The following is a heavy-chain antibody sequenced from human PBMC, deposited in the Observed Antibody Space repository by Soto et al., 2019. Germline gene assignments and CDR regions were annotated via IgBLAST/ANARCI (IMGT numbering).Heavy chain of an antibody. Sequence: ASVKVSCKASGYTFTSYYMHWVRQAPGQGLEWMGIINPSGGSTSYAQKFQGRVTMTRDTSTSTVYMELNSLRAEDTAVYYCATPLPPKWEIQDAFDIWGQGTMVTVSS. J-gene: IGHJ3*02. CDR3: ATPLPPKWEIQDAFDI. D-gene: IGHD1-26*01. CDR2: INPSGGST. CDR1: GYTFTSYY. V-gene: IGHV1-46*01.